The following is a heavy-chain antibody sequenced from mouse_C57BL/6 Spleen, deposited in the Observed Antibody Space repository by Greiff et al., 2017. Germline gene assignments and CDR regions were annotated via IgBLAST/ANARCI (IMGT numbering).Heavy chain of an antibody. D-gene: IGHD1-1*01. J-gene: IGHJ2*01. CDR3: ARRGYYGSTFYFDY. V-gene: IGHV1-80*01. Sequence: QVQLQQSGAELVKPGASVKISCKASGYAFSRYWMNWVKQRPGKGLEWIGQIYPGDGDTNYNGKFKGKATLTADKSSRTAYMQLSSLTSEDSAVXFCARRGYYGSTFYFDYWGQGTTLTVSS. CDR1: GYAFSRYW. CDR2: IYPGDGDT.